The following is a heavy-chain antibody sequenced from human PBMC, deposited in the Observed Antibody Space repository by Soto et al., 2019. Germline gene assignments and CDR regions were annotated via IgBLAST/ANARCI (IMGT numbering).Heavy chain of an antibody. CDR3: ARDDDYDDNGLDL. J-gene: IGHJ4*02. Sequence: QVQLVESGGGVVQPGRSLRLSCAASGFAFSNHGMHWVRQAPGKGLEWLAVIVREGSEKFYADSVKGRFTISRDNSKNTLYLEMSSLRAEDTAVYYCARDDDYDDNGLDLWGQGTLVTVSS. V-gene: IGHV3-33*01. CDR1: GFAFSNHG. CDR2: IVREGSEK. D-gene: IGHD4-17*01.